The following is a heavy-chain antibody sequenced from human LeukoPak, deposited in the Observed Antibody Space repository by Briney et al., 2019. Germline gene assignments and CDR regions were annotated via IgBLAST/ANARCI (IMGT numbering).Heavy chain of an antibody. V-gene: IGHV5-51*01. CDR1: GYNFATYW. CDR2: IYPGDSDT. CDR3: ARLYTSFPAVDY. Sequence: PGESLKISCKGSGYNFATYWIGWVRQMPGKGLEWMGIIYPGDSDTTYSPSFQGQVTISADKSISTAYLHWRSLKASDTAMYYYARLYTSFPAVDYWGQGALVTVSS. J-gene: IGHJ4*02. D-gene: IGHD2-2*02.